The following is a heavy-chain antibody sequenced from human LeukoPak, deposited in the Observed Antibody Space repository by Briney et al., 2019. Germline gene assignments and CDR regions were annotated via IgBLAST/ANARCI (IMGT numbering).Heavy chain of an antibody. V-gene: IGHV3-30-3*01. J-gene: IGHJ3*02. CDR1: GFTFSSYA. CDR2: ISYDGSNK. Sequence: GGSLRLSCAASGFTFSSYAMHWVRQAPGKGLEWVAVISYDGSNKYYADSVKGRFTISRDNSKNTLYLQMNSLRAEDTAVYYCARGWADAFDIWGQGTMVTVSS. D-gene: IGHD6-13*01. CDR3: ARGWADAFDI.